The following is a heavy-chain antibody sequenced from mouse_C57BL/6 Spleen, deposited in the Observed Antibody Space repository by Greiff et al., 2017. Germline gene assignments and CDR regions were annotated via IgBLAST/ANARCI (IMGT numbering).Heavy chain of an antibody. Sequence: VQLKESGPGLAKPSQTLSLTCSVTGYSITSDYWNWIRKFPGNKLEYMGYISYSGSTYYNPSLKSRISITRDTSKNQYYLQLNSLTTEDTAPYYCAGAPRPVDYGSLYYFDYWGQGTTLTVSS. CDR1: GYSITSDY. J-gene: IGHJ2*01. CDR2: ISYSGST. CDR3: AGAPRPVDYGSLYYFDY. D-gene: IGHD2-2*01. V-gene: IGHV3-8*01.